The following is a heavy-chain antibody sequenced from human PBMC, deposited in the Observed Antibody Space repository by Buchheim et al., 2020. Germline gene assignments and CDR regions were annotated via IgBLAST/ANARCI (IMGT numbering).Heavy chain of an antibody. CDR2: INYSGTA. CDR1: GGSIRNYY. D-gene: IGHD6-25*01. J-gene: IGHJ4*02. Sequence: QVQLQESGPGLVKPSETLSLTCTVPGGSIRNYYWSWIRQPPGKGLEWFGNINYSGTANYNASLKTRVTISVDTSKNQFSLRVTSVTAADTAVYYCARQGQRLAMSYFDYWGQGTL. V-gene: IGHV4-59*01. CDR3: ARQGQRLAMSYFDY.